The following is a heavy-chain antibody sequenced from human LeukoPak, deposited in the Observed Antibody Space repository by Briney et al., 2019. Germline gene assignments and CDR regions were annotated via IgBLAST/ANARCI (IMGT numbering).Heavy chain of an antibody. CDR3: ARDDFWSGYRAFDI. V-gene: IGHV4-4*07. J-gene: IGHJ3*02. Sequence: PSETLSLTCTVSGGSISSYYWSWIRQPTGKGLEWIGRIYTSGSINYNPSLKSRVTMSVDTSKNQFSLKLSSVTAADTAVYYCARDDFWSGYRAFDIWGQGTMATVPS. CDR2: IYTSGSI. CDR1: GGSISSYY. D-gene: IGHD3-3*01.